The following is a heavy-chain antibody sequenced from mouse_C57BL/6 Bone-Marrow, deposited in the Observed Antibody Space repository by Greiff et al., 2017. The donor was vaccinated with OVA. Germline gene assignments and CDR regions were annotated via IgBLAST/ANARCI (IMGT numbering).Heavy chain of an antibody. D-gene: IGHD2-4*01. V-gene: IGHV1-26*01. Sequence: VVEPGASVKISCKASGYTFTDYYMNWVKQSHGKSLEWIGDINPNNGGTSYNQKFKGKATLTVDKSSSTAYMELRSLTSEDSAVYYCARYDFSFAYWGQGTLVTVSA. CDR2: INPNNGGT. CDR1: GYTFTDYY. CDR3: ARYDFSFAY. J-gene: IGHJ3*01.